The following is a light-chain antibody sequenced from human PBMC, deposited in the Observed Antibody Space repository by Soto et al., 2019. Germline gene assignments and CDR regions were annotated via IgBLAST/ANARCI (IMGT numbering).Light chain of an antibody. CDR2: GAS. CDR1: QSVSDN. V-gene: IGKV3D-15*01. J-gene: IGKJ4*01. Sequence: EIVMTQAPLTLSVSPGERATLSCRASQSVSDNLAWYQQKPGQAPRLLFYGASTRATDIPVRFSGSGSGTEFTLTISSLQSEDFAVTYCQQYNNWPLIFGGGTK. CDR3: QQYNNWPLI.